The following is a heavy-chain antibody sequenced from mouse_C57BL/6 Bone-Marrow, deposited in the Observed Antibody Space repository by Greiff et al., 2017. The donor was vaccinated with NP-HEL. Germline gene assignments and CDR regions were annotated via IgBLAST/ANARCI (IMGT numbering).Heavy chain of an antibody. CDR2: ISSGGDYI. CDR3: TRDRSNWDGLAWFAY. Sequence: EVHLVESGEGLVKPGGSLKLSCAASGFTFSSYAMSWVRQTPEKRLEWVAYISSGGDYIYYADTVKGRFTISRDNARNTLYLQMSSLKSEDTAMYYCTRDRSNWDGLAWFAYWGQGTLVTVSA. J-gene: IGHJ3*01. D-gene: IGHD4-1*01. V-gene: IGHV5-9-1*02. CDR1: GFTFSSYA.